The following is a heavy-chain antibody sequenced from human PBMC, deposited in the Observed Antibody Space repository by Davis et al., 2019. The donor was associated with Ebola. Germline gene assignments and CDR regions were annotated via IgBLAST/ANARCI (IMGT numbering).Heavy chain of an antibody. CDR3: ARAPTTAISQRGDFDL. D-gene: IGHD4-17*01. V-gene: IGHV3-74*01. CDR1: GFTISNFW. CDR2: VNSEGTRI. J-gene: IGHJ2*01. Sequence: GESLKISCAASGFTISNFWMHWVRQAPGKGLVWVSRVNSEGTRINYADSVQGRFTITRDNAKNTLYQHMASLGADDTAVYYCARAPTTAISQRGDFDLWGRGTLVVVSS.